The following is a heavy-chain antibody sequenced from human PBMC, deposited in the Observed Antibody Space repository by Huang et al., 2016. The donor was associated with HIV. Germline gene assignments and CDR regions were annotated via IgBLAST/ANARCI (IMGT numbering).Heavy chain of an antibody. D-gene: IGHD3-10*01. Sequence: QLQLQESGPGLVKPSETLSLTCTVSGGSIRSDNSYWGWIRQPPGKGREWLGSIYYGGSTCDNPSIKRRVTITVDTSKNQFSLKMRSVAAADTAVYYCARRPGSITMIRGVITDAYWGQGTLVTVSS. CDR3: ARRPGSITMIRGVITDAY. V-gene: IGHV4-39*01. CDR2: IYYGGST. CDR1: GGSIRSDNSY. J-gene: IGHJ4*02.